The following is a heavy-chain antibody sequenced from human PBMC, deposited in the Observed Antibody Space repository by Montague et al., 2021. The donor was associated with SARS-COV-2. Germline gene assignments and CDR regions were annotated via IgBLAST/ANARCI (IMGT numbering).Heavy chain of an antibody. J-gene: IGHJ4*02. CDR1: GGSISTSNW. CDR3: ARFSGIAVRRPFDY. D-gene: IGHD6-6*01. Sequence: SETLSLTCAVSGGSISTSNWCNWVRQPPGKELEWIGQIYHNGTSNYNPSLKSRVTISVDKSKNQFYLRLSSVTAADTAVYYCARFSGIAVRRPFDYWGQGTLVTVSS. CDR2: IYHNGTS. V-gene: IGHV4-4*02.